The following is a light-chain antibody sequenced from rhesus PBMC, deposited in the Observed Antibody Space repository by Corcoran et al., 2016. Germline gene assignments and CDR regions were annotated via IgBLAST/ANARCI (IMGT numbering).Light chain of an antibody. CDR1: QSVSRS. V-gene: IGKV3-42*01. CDR2: AAS. CDR3: QHDYSWPLT. J-gene: IGKJ4*01. Sequence: EMVMTQSPATLSLSPGERATFSCRASQSVSRSLAWYQQKPGQAPKLLISAASSRATGIPERFSGSGSVTAFTLTISSLEPEEVGVYYCQHDYSWPLTFGGGTKVELK.